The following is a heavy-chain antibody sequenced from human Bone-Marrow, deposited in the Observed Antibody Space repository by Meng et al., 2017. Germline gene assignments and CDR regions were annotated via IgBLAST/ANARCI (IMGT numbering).Heavy chain of an antibody. V-gene: IGHV1-46*01. CDR2: INPSAGST. Sequence: ASVKVSCKASAYTFTRYYIHWVRQAPGQGLEWMGMINPSAGSTTYAQKFQGRVTMTTDTSTSTVYMDLSSLRSEDTAVYYCARDLSGDSSNYWGQGTLVTAPQ. D-gene: IGHD3-22*01. CDR1: AYTFTRYY. J-gene: IGHJ4*02. CDR3: ARDLSGDSSNY.